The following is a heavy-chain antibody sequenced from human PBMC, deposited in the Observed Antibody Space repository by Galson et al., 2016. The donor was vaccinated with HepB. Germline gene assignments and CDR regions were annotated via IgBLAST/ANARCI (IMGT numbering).Heavy chain of an antibody. CDR3: ASDMNNFDFLGGPFDY. V-gene: IGHV3-30*04. D-gene: IGHD3-3*01. J-gene: IGHJ4*02. Sequence: SLRLSCAVSGFTYGIHWVRQAPGKGLEWVAAISNDESRKDYADSVTGRFIISRDTSKNTLYLQMNSLRSEDTAVYYCASDMNNFDFLGGPFDYGGQGTLVTVSS. CDR1: GFTYG. CDR2: ISNDESRK.